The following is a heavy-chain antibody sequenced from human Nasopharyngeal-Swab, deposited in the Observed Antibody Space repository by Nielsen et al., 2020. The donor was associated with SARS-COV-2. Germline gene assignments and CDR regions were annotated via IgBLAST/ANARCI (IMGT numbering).Heavy chain of an antibody. Sequence: TLSLTCTVSGGSVSSGDYYWSGIRQPPGKGLEWIGYIYYSGSTYYNPSLKSRVTISVDTSKNQFSLKLSSVTAADTAVYYCARGSTYYYDSTLSEIDYWGQGTLVTISS. CDR1: GGSVSSGDYY. V-gene: IGHV4-30-4*08. D-gene: IGHD3-22*01. CDR3: ARGSTYYYDSTLSEIDY. J-gene: IGHJ4*02. CDR2: IYYSGST.